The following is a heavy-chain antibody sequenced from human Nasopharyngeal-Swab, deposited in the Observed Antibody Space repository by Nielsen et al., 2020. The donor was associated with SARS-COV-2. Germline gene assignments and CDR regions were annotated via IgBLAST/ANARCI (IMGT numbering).Heavy chain of an antibody. CDR3: ARGRPEHYFDL. CDR2: INGDTGNT. Sequence: WGRQAPGQSLEWMGWINGDTGNTKYPEKFQGRVTITRDRSTKTAYMELRSLRSEDTAVYYCARGRPEHYFDLWGPGTLVTVSS. D-gene: IGHD2-21*01. J-gene: IGHJ4*02. V-gene: IGHV1-3*01.